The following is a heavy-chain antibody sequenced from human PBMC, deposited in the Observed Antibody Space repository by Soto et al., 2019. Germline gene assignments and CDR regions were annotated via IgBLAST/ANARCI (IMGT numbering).Heavy chain of an antibody. Sequence: QVQLVQSGAEVRKPGASVKVSCKASGYTFSSHGIIWVRQAPGPGLEWMGWISGYNGNAKYAQRFQGRVTMTTDTSTSTVYMDLRRLGADDSAVYYCAREGSYGWYDCWGQGTLVTVSS. CDR3: AREGSYGWYDC. J-gene: IGHJ5*01. CDR1: GYTFSSHG. CDR2: ISGYNGNA. D-gene: IGHD2-15*01. V-gene: IGHV1-18*01.